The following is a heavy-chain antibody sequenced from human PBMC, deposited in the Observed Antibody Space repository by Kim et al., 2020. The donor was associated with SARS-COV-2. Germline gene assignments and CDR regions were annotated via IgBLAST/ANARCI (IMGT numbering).Heavy chain of an antibody. Sequence: YYNPSLKSRVTISVDTSKNQFSLKLSSVTAADTAVYYCARHGYSYGYAYYWGQGTLVTVSS. CDR3: ARHGYSYGYAYY. D-gene: IGHD5-18*01. V-gene: IGHV4-39*01. J-gene: IGHJ4*02.